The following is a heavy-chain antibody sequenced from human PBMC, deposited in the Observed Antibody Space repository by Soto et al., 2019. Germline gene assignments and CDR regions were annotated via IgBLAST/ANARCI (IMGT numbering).Heavy chain of an antibody. D-gene: IGHD6-25*01. J-gene: IGHJ6*02. CDR2: ISYDGSNK. CDR1: GFTFSSYG. V-gene: IGHV3-30*18. CDR3: AKARRPNYYYGMDV. Sequence: QVQLVESGGGVVQPGRSLRLSCAASGFTFSSYGMHWVRQAPGKGLEWVAVISYDGSNKYYADSVKGRFTISRDNSKNTRSLQMSSLRAEGTAVYYCAKARRPNYYYGMDVWGQGTTVTVSS.